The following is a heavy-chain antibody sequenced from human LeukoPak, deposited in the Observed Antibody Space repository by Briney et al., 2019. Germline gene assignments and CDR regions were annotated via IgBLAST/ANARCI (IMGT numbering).Heavy chain of an antibody. D-gene: IGHD6-13*01. Sequence: GGSLRLSCAASGFTFSSYAMSCVREAPGKGLEWVSAISGSGGSTYYADSVKGRFTISRDNSKNTLYLQMKSLRAEDTAVYYCARSSSWYYFDYWGQGTMVTVSS. CDR2: ISGSGGST. CDR1: GFTFSSYA. CDR3: ARSSSWYYFDY. J-gene: IGHJ4*02. V-gene: IGHV3-23*01.